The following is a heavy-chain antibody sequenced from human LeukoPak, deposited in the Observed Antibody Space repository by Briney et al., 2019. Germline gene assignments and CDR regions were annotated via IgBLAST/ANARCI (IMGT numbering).Heavy chain of an antibody. CDR3: AKDYYGSGSSGFDY. CDR1: GFTFSSYG. Sequence: GGSLRLSCAASGFTFSSYGMHWVRAAPGKGLEWVAVIWYDGSNKYYADSVKGRFTISRYNSKNTPYLQMNSLRAEDTAVYYCAKDYYGSGSSGFDYWGQGTLVTVSS. CDR2: IWYDGSNK. J-gene: IGHJ4*02. V-gene: IGHV3-33*06. D-gene: IGHD3-10*01.